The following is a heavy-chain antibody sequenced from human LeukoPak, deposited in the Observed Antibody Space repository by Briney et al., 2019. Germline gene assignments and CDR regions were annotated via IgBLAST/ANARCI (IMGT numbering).Heavy chain of an antibody. CDR2: IYHSGST. D-gene: IGHD1-26*01. V-gene: IGHV4-59*02. Sequence: PSETLSLTCTASGVSVSSYHWSWIRQPPGKGLEWIGKIYHSGSTNYNPSLKSRVTISVDTSKNQFSLKLRSVTAADTAVYYCARDHNSESYYYYYYMDVWGKGTTVTVSS. CDR3: ARDHNSESYYYYYYMDV. CDR1: GVSVSSYH. J-gene: IGHJ6*03.